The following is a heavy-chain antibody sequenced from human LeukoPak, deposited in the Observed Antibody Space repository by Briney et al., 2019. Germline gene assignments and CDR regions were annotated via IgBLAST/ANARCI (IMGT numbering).Heavy chain of an antibody. Sequence: GGSLRLSCAASGFTFSSYWMHWVRQAPGKGLVWVSRINSDGSSTSYADSVKGRFTISRDNAKNTLYLQMNSLRAEDTAVYYCARVGYCSGCSCYSLAFDIWGQGTMVTVSS. D-gene: IGHD2-15*01. CDR3: ARVGYCSGCSCYSLAFDI. V-gene: IGHV3-74*01. J-gene: IGHJ3*02. CDR1: GFTFSSYW. CDR2: INSDGSST.